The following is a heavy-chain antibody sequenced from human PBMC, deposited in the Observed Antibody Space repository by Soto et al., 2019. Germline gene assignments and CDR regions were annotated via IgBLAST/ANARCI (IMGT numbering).Heavy chain of an antibody. CDR1: GYNFGSYA. Sequence: DVHLLESGGGLVQPGGSLGLSWVASGYNFGSYAMMWVRQAPGKGLEWISTIGGGGIGSYYADSVKGRFTISRDNSKNTLFLQMNSLRAEDTGVYYCAKDPRLELRGVDSWGQGTQVTVSS. V-gene: IGHV3-23*01. CDR2: IGGGGIGS. CDR3: AKDPRLELRGVDS. D-gene: IGHD1-7*01. J-gene: IGHJ4*02.